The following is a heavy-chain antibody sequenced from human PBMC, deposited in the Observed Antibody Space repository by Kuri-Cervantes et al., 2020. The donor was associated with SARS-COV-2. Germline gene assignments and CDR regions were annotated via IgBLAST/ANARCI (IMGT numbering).Heavy chain of an antibody. V-gene: IGHV3-53*01. CDR1: GFTVSSNY. CDR3: ARVRMPAYYFDY. J-gene: IGHJ4*02. D-gene: IGHD2-2*01. CDR2: IYSGGST. Sequence: GGSLRLSCAASGFTVSSNYMSWVRQAPGKGLEWVSVIYSGGSTYYADSVKGRFTISRDNSKNTLYLQMNSLRAEDTAVYYCARVRMPAYYFDYRGQGTLVTVSS.